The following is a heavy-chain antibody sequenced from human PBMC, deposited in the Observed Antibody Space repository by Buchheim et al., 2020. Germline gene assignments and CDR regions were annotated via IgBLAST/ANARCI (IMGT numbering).Heavy chain of an antibody. V-gene: IGHV4-61*01. CDR2: IYYSGST. CDR3: ARDHDSSGYYAYWFDP. Sequence: QVQLQESGPGLVKPSETLSLTCTVSGGSVSSGSYYWSWIRQPPGKGLEWIGYIYYSGSTNYNPSLKSRVTISVDTSKNQFSLKLSSVTAAYTAVYYCARDHDSSGYYAYWFDPWGQGTL. D-gene: IGHD3-22*01. J-gene: IGHJ5*02. CDR1: GGSVSSGSYY.